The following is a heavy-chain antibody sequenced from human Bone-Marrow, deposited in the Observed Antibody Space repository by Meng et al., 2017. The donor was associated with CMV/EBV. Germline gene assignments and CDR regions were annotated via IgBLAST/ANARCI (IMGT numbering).Heavy chain of an antibody. CDR1: EVTFNTYA. Sequence: GGSLRLSCAASEVTFNTYAMNWVRQAPGQGLVWVSAISGSGDTTYYADSVRGRFTISRDNSRNTLYLLIHSLRAEDTAVYYCAIVGLAGPDPRGHYYNGMDVWGRGTTVTVSS. CDR3: AIVGLAGPDPRGHYYNGMDV. CDR2: ISGSGDTT. V-gene: IGHV3-23*01. J-gene: IGHJ6*02. D-gene: IGHD1-14*01.